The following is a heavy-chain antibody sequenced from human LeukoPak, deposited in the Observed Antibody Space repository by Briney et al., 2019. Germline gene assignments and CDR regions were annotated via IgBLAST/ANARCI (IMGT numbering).Heavy chain of an antibody. CDR1: GFDFSGYW. V-gene: IGHV3-7*01. CDR2: MNHEGSET. Sequence: GGSLGLSCAVSGFDFSGYWMTRDRQAPGKGLEWVATMNHEGSETYYLHSVKGRFTISRDNAENSLYLLMNGLRPEDMALYYCVRGGRATFDAWGQGTLVTVSS. CDR3: VRGGRATFDA. D-gene: IGHD5-12*01. J-gene: IGHJ4*02.